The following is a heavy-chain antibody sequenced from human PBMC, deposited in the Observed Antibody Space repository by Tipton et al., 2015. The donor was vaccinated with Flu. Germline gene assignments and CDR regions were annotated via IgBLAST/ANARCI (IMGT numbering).Heavy chain of an antibody. CDR1: GDSIGNRYY. V-gene: IGHV4-38-2*01. Sequence: TLSLTCSVSGDSIGNRYYWGWIRQPPGKGLEWIGNIHRSGTTYYNPSLRSRITITVDRPKNLFSLRLTSVTAADKAVYYCSRRAYSNYVSEPKNGFDSWGQGTLVTVSS. D-gene: IGHD3-16*01. CDR3: SRRAYSNYVSEPKNGFDS. J-gene: IGHJ5*01. CDR2: IHRSGTT.